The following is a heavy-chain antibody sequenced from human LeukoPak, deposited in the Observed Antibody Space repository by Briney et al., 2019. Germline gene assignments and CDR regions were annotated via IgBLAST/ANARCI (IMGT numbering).Heavy chain of an antibody. CDR2: ISTSSSYI. CDR3: ARLVAAAGLDY. CDR1: GFTVSSNY. D-gene: IGHD6-13*01. Sequence: GGSLRLSCAASGFTVSSNYMNWVRQAPGKGLEWVSSISTSSSYIYYADSVKGRFTISRDNAKNSLYLQMNSLRAEDTAVYYCARLVAAAGLDYWGQGTLVTVSS. V-gene: IGHV3-21*01. J-gene: IGHJ4*02.